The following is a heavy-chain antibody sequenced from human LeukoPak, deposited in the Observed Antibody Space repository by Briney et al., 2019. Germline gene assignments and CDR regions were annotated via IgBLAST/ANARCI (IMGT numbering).Heavy chain of an antibody. CDR2: IYYSGTT. V-gene: IGHV4-59*01. Sequence: ASETLSLTCTVSGGSISGYYWSWIRQPPGKGLEWIAYIYYSGTTSYNPSLKSRVTISADTSKSQFSLKLSSVTAGDTAVYYCARVNDSGSVLWGPGTMVTVSS. CDR3: ARVNDSGSVL. J-gene: IGHJ3*01. D-gene: IGHD5-12*01. CDR1: GGSISGYY.